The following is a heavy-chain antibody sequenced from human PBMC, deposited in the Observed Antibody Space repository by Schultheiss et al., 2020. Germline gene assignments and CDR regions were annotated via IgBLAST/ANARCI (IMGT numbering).Heavy chain of an antibody. Sequence: GGSLRLSCAASGFPFTNYGLTWVRQAQGKGLEWVAGISGSGGSTYYAESVKGRFTVSRDNSKNTLYLQMNSLRAEDTAVYYCARVRDDYGDYGSFDYWGQGTLVTVSS. D-gene: IGHD4-17*01. CDR1: GFPFTNYG. CDR3: ARVRDDYGDYGSFDY. CDR2: ISGSGGST. V-gene: IGHV3-23*01. J-gene: IGHJ4*02.